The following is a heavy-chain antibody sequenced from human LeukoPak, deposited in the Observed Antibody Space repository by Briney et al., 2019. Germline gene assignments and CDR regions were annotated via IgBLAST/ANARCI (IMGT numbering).Heavy chain of an antibody. CDR1: GGSISSGSYY. Sequence: SGTLSLTCTVSGGSISSGSYYWSWIRQPAGKGLEWIGRIYTSGSTNYNPSLKSRVTISVDTSKNQFSLKLSSVTAADTAVYYCARSEKRDFWDYYYYMDVWGKGTTVTVSS. J-gene: IGHJ6*03. D-gene: IGHD3-3*01. CDR3: ARSEKRDFWDYYYYMDV. V-gene: IGHV4-61*02. CDR2: IYTSGST.